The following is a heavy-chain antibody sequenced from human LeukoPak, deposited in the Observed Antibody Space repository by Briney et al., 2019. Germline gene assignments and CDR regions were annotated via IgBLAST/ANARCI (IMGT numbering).Heavy chain of an antibody. D-gene: IGHD3-10*01. CDR3: ARTVLLWFGESTMFDY. V-gene: IGHV1-69*05. CDR1: GGTFSSYA. CDR2: IIPIFGTA. Sequence: WASVKVSCKASGGTFSSYAISWVRQAPGQGLEWMGGIIPIFGTANYAQKFQGRVTMTRDTSTSTVYMELSSLRSEDTAVYYCARTVLLWFGESTMFDYWGQGTLVTVSS. J-gene: IGHJ4*02.